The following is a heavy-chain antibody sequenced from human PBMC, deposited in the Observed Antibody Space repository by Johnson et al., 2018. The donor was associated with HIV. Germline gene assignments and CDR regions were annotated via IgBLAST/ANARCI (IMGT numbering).Heavy chain of an antibody. Sequence: VQLVESGGGLVQPGRSLRLSCAASGFTFDDYAMHWVRQAPGKGLEWVSGISWNSGSIGYADSVKGRFTISRDNAKNSLYLQMNSLRAEDTALYYCAKDSLIGDYEGGAFDIWGQGTMVTVSS. J-gene: IGHJ3*02. V-gene: IGHV3-9*01. D-gene: IGHD4-17*01. CDR2: ISWNSGSI. CDR1: GFTFDDYA. CDR3: AKDSLIGDYEGGAFDI.